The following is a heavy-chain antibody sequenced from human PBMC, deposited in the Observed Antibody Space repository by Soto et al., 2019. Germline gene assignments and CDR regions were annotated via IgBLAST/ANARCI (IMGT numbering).Heavy chain of an antibody. Sequence: ASVXVSCKASGYTFTSYYMHWARQAPGQGLEWMGIINPSGGSTSYAQKFQGRVTMTRDTSTSTVYMELSSLRSEDTAVYYCARVYPSDTRYGYVGNNWFDPWGQGTLVTVSS. V-gene: IGHV1-46*03. D-gene: IGHD5-18*01. CDR2: INPSGGST. J-gene: IGHJ5*02. CDR3: ARVYPSDTRYGYVGNNWFDP. CDR1: GYTFTSYY.